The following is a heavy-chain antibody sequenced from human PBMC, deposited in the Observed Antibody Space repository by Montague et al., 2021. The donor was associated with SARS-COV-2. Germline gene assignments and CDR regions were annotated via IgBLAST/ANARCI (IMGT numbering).Heavy chain of an antibody. CDR1: GGSITSYY. V-gene: IGHV4-59*01. CDR2: IYYSGST. Sequence: SETLSLTCTVSGGSITSYYWTWIRQPPGKGLEWVVRIYYSGSTNYNPSLKSRVTISVDTSKNQFSLKLSSVTAADTAVYYRARTGLGAYDILTGYTVNAFDMGGKGTMGTVSS. CDR3: ARTGLGAYDILTGYTVNAFDM. D-gene: IGHD3-9*01. J-gene: IGHJ3*02.